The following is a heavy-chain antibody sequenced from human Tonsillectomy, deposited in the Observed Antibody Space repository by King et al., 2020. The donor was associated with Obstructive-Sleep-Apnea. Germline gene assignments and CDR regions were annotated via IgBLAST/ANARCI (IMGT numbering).Heavy chain of an antibody. J-gene: IGHJ4*02. CDR3: ARIGTYYYGSGYFDY. Sequence: VQLQESGPGLVKPSGTLSLTCAVSGDSISSSKWWTWVRQPPGEGLEWIGEIYHNGSTNYNPSLKSRVTISIGKSKNQFSLKLDSVTAADTAIYYCARIGTYYYGSGYFDYWGQGTLVTVSS. CDR1: GDSISSSKW. D-gene: IGHD3-10*01. CDR2: IYHNGST. V-gene: IGHV4-4*02.